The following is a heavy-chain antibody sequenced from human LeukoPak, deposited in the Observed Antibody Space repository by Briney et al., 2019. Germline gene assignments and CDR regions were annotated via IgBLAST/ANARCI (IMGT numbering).Heavy chain of an antibody. Sequence: ASVKVSCKASGYTFTGYYMHWVRQAPGQGLEWMGWINPNSGGTSCAQKFQGRVTMTRDTSISTAYMELSRLRSDDTAVYYCARGDFDYVWGSYRLSDYWGQGTLVTVSS. J-gene: IGHJ4*02. CDR1: GYTFTGYY. CDR3: ARGDFDYVWGSYRLSDY. D-gene: IGHD3-16*02. V-gene: IGHV1-2*02. CDR2: INPNSGGT.